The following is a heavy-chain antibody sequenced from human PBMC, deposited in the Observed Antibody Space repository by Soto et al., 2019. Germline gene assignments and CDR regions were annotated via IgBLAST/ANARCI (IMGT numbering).Heavy chain of an antibody. V-gene: IGHV1-58*01. CDR2: IVVGSGNT. CDR1: GFTFTSSA. CDR3: AAELDYGVAFDI. D-gene: IGHD4-17*01. Sequence: GASVKVSCKASGFTFTSSAVQWVRQARGQRLEWIGWIVVGSGNTNYAQKFQERVTITRDMSTSTAYMELSSLRSEDTAVYYCAAELDYGVAFDIWGQGTMVTVSS. J-gene: IGHJ3*02.